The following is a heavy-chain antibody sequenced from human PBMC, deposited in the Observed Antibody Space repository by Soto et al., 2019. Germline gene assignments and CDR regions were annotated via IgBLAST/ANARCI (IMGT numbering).Heavy chain of an antibody. CDR1: GGTFNTYA. J-gene: IGHJ4*02. Sequence: QVQLVQSGAEMQKPGSSVKVSCPSSGGTFNTYAMTWLRPAPGQGPEWMGDISPMFGAANYAPKFQGRVTITADESTGTSYMQLSSLTSEDTALYFCAREVQVHTPAFVYWGQGTLVTVSS. D-gene: IGHD3-10*01. V-gene: IGHV1-69*19. CDR2: ISPMFGAA. CDR3: AREVQVHTPAFVY.